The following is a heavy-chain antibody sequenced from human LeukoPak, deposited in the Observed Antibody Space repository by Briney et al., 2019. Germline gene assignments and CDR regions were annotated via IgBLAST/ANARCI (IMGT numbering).Heavy chain of an antibody. J-gene: IGHJ3*02. Sequence: SVKVSCRASGGTFNSYTISWLRQAPGQGLAWMGRIIPILGKANYAHKFQGRVTITADKSTSTAYMEMSSLRSEGTTVYYCARDIAAAGTGRAFDIWGQGTMVTVSS. D-gene: IGHD6-13*01. CDR1: GGTFNSYT. CDR3: ARDIAAAGTGRAFDI. V-gene: IGHV1-69*08. CDR2: IIPILGKA.